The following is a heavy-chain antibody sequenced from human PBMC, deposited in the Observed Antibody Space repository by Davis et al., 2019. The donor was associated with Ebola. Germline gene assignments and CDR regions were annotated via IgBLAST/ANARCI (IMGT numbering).Heavy chain of an antibody. CDR1: GFTFSSYA. CDR3: AKDGQTYDYVWGSYFDN. D-gene: IGHD3-16*01. J-gene: IGHJ4*02. Sequence: GESLKISCAASGFTFSSYAMHWVRQAPGKGLEWVAVISYDGSNKYYSDSVKGRFTISRDNSKNTLYLQMNSLRAEDTAVYYCAKDGQTYDYVWGSYFDNWGQGTLVTVSS. V-gene: IGHV3-30*04. CDR2: ISYDGSNK.